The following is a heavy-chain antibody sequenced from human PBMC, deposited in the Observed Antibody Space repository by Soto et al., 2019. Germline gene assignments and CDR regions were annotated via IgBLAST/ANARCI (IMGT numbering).Heavy chain of an antibody. D-gene: IGHD3-10*01. Sequence: ESGGGVVQPGRSLRLSCAASGFTFSSYGMHWVRQAPGKGLEWVAVIWYDGSNKYYADSVKGRFTISRDNSKNTLYLQMNSLRAEDTAVYYCARDRGSGSYYLYYYGMDVWGQGTTVTVSS. J-gene: IGHJ6*02. V-gene: IGHV3-33*01. CDR1: GFTFSSYG. CDR2: IWYDGSNK. CDR3: ARDRGSGSYYLYYYGMDV.